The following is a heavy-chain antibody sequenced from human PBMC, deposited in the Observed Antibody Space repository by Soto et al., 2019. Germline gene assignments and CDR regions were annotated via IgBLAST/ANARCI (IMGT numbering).Heavy chain of an antibody. V-gene: IGHV3-30*18. Sequence: GGSLRLSCAASGFTFSSYCMHWVRQAPGKGLEWVAVISYDGSNKYYADSVKGRFTISRDNSKNTLYLQMNSLRAEDTAVYYCAKDRNDYVWGSYPFDYYFDYWGQGTLVTVS. J-gene: IGHJ4*02. CDR3: AKDRNDYVWGSYPFDYYFDY. CDR2: ISYDGSNK. D-gene: IGHD3-16*02. CDR1: GFTFSSYC.